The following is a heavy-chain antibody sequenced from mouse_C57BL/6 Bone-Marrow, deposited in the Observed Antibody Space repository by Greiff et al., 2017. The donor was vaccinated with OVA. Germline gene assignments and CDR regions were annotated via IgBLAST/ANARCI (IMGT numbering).Heavy chain of an antibody. V-gene: IGHV3-6*01. D-gene: IGHD1-1*01. CDR2: ISYDGSN. CDR1: GYSITSGYY. Sequence: EVKLMESGPGLVKPSQSLSLTCSVTGYSITSGYYWNWIRQFPGNKLEWMGYISYDGSNNYNPSLKNRISITRDTSKNQFFLKLNSVTTEDTATYYCARDYYGSGRGYFDYWGQGTTLTVSS. J-gene: IGHJ2*01. CDR3: ARDYYGSGRGYFDY.